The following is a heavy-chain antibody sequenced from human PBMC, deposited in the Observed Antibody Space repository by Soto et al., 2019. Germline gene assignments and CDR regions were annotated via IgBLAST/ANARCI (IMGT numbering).Heavy chain of an antibody. Sequence: PSETLSLTFTVSNGSISDNSYYWGWIRQPPGKGLEWIGNIYYSGSTYYNPSLKSRVTISVDTSKNQFSLKLSSVTAADTAVYYCARYYDSSGYDYWGQGTLVTVS. CDR3: ARYYDSSGYDY. D-gene: IGHD3-22*01. J-gene: IGHJ4*02. CDR1: NGSISDNSYY. V-gene: IGHV4-39*01. CDR2: IYYSGST.